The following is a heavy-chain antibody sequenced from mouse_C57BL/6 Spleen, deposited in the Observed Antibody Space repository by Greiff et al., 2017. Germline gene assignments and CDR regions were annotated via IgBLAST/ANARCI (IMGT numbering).Heavy chain of an antibody. CDR2: INPRNGGT. J-gene: IGHJ1*03. CDR1: GYTFTSYW. D-gene: IGHD1-1*01. CDR3: AKGTTVGAPYYSV. V-gene: IGHV1-53*01. Sequence: QVQLQQPGTELAKPGASVKLSCKASGYTFTSYWMHWVKQRTGQGLEWIGNINPRNGGTNYNEKFKSKATLTVAKSSSTAYMQLSSLTSEDSAVYYGAKGTTVGAPYYSVWGTGTTVTVSA.